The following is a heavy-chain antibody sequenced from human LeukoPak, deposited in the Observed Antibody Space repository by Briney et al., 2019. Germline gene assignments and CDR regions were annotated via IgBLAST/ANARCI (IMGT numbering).Heavy chain of an antibody. D-gene: IGHD2-21*01. J-gene: IGHJ4*01. CDR2: IYPGDSDT. Sequence: GESLRISFKGSAYNFANYWIVCVRQMPGKGLEGMGIIYPGDSDTRYNPSFQGQVTISADKSISTAYLQWSSLKASDTAVYYCARRGCGGVGCYYFDYWGHGPLVTVSS. CDR3: ARRGCGGVGCYYFDY. CDR1: AYNFANYW. V-gene: IGHV5-51*01.